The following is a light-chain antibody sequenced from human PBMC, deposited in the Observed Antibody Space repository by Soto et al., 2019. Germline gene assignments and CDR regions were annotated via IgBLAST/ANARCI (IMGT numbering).Light chain of an antibody. J-gene: IGKJ1*01. CDR3: QQYGSLPRT. CDR1: QSVSSSF. V-gene: IGKV3-20*01. CDR2: GAS. Sequence: EIVLTQSPGTLSLSPGERATLSRRASQSVSSSFLAWYQQRPGQAPRLLIYGASSRATGIPDRFSGSGSGTDFTLTISRLEPEDFSVYYCQQYGSLPRTFGQGTKVDIK.